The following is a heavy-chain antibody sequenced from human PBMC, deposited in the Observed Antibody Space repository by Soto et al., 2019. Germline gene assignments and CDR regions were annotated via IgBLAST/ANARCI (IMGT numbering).Heavy chain of an antibody. CDR1: GFTFISYW. J-gene: IGHJ6*02. CDR2: IKQDGSEK. D-gene: IGHD5-12*01. CDR3: ARLRWLQPYYYYYGMDV. Sequence: PWGSLRLSCAASGFTFISYWIILFRHSPLKWLEWVANIKQDGSEKYYVDSVKGRFTISRDNAKNSLYLQMNSLRAEDTAVYYCARLRWLQPYYYYYGMDVWGQGTTVTVSS. V-gene: IGHV3-7*01.